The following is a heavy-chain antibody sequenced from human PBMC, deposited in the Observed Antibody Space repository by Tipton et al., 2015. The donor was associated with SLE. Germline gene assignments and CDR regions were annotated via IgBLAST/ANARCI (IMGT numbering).Heavy chain of an antibody. D-gene: IGHD3-16*01. CDR1: GGSISSGSYY. CDR2: IYTSGST. V-gene: IGHV4-61*09. Sequence: TLSLTCTVSGGSISSGSYYWSWIRQPAGKGLEWIGYIYTSGSTNYNPSLKSRVTISVDTSKNQFSLKLSSVTAADTAVYYCARGLGLLRQPLSYWGQGTL. J-gene: IGHJ4*02. CDR3: ARGLGLLRQPLSY.